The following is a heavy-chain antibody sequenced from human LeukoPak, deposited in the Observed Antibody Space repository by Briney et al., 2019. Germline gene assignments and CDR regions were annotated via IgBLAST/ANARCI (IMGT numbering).Heavy chain of an antibody. CDR1: GGTFSSYA. CDR2: IIPIFGTA. J-gene: IGHJ4*02. CDR3: ARDAEGYFDY. V-gene: IGHV1-69*06. Sequence: ASVKVSFKASGGTFSSYAISWVRQAPGQGLEWMGGIIPIFGTANYAQKFQGRVTITADKSTSTAYMELSSLRSEDTAVYYCARDAEGYFDYWGQGTLVTVSS.